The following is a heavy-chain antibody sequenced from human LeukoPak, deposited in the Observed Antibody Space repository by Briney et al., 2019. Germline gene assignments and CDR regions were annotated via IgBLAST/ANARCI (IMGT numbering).Heavy chain of an antibody. CDR2: ISGSGGST. Sequence: PGGSLRLSCAASGFTFSSYAMSWVRQAPGKGLEWVSAISGSGGSTYYADSVKGRFTISRDNAKNSLYLQMNSLRAEDTAVYYCARDGQWLVPTYYFDYWGQGTLVTVSS. CDR1: GFTFSSYA. V-gene: IGHV3-23*01. CDR3: ARDGQWLVPTYYFDY. J-gene: IGHJ4*02. D-gene: IGHD6-19*01.